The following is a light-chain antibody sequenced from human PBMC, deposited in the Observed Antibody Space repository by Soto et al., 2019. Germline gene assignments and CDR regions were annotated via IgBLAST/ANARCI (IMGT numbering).Light chain of an antibody. J-gene: IGKJ4*01. Sequence: DVVMTQSPLSLPVTLGQPASISCRSSQSLVYSDGNTYLNWFQQRPGQSPRRLIYKVSNRDSGVPDRLSGSGSGTDFTLKISRVEAEDLGVYYCMQGTHWLTFGGGIKVDIK. CDR2: KVS. CDR1: QSLVYSDGNTY. V-gene: IGKV2-30*01. CDR3: MQGTHWLT.